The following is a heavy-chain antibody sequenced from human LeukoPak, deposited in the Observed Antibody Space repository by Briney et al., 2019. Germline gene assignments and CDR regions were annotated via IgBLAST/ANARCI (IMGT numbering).Heavy chain of an antibody. D-gene: IGHD2-15*01. J-gene: IGHJ4*02. V-gene: IGHV1-2*02. Sequence: ASVKVSCKASGYIFTDYYLYWVRQAPGQGLEVMGWIKCDTGDTSYSQKFQGRVTMTRDTSITTAYMELSRLRSDDTAVYYCAGDGSSLMVEFDYWGQGTLVTVSS. CDR1: GYIFTDYY. CDR3: AGDGSSLMVEFDY. CDR2: IKCDTGDT.